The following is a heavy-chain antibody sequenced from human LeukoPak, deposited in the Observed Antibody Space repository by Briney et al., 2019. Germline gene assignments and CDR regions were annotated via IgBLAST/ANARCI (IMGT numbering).Heavy chain of an antibody. CDR1: GFTFNDYY. CDR2: ISSSGSTI. CDR3: ARVLDTAMTGIDY. D-gene: IGHD5-18*01. Sequence: KPGGSLRLSCAASGFTFNDYYMTWIRQAPGKGLEWVSYISSSGSTIYYADSVKGRFTISRDNAKNSLYLQMNSLRAEDTAVYYCARVLDTAMTGIDYWGQGTLVTVSS. V-gene: IGHV3-11*04. J-gene: IGHJ4*02.